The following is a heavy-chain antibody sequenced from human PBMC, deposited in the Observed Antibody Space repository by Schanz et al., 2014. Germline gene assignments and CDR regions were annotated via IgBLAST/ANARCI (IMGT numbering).Heavy chain of an antibody. D-gene: IGHD3-10*01. CDR3: ALREKPYGPFAS. Sequence: QVQLQQWGAGLLKPSETLSLTCAVYGGSFSGYYWSWIRQPPGKGLEWIAEINHGGSTNYNPSLKSRVTISVDRSKNQFSLRLDSVTAADTAVYYCALREKPYGPFASWGQGALVTVSS. V-gene: IGHV4-34*06. J-gene: IGHJ4*02. CDR2: INHGGST. CDR1: GGSFSGYY.